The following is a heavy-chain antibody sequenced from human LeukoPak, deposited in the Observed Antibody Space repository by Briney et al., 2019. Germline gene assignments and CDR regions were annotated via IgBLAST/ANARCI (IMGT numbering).Heavy chain of an antibody. CDR3: AREGGSYAYFDY. CDR2: IRYDGSNE. V-gene: IGHV3-30*02. D-gene: IGHD1-26*01. Sequence: GGSLRLSCAASGFTFSSYGMHWVRQAPGKGLEWVAFIRYDGSNEYYADSVKGRFTISRDNSKNTLNLQMNSLRAEDTAVYYCAREGGSYAYFDYCGKGPLVTVAS. CDR1: GFTFSSYG. J-gene: IGHJ4*02.